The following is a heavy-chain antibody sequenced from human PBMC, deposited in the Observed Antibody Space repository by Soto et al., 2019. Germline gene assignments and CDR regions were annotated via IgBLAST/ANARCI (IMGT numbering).Heavy chain of an antibody. CDR3: ARDMTTVTNYGTFDY. CDR2: IWYDGSNK. Sequence: GGSLRLSCAASGFTFSSYGMHWVRQAPGKGLEWVAVIWYDGSNKYYADSVKGRFTISRDNSKNTLYLQMNSLRAEDTAVYYCARDMTTVTNYGTFDYWGQGTLVTVSS. V-gene: IGHV3-33*01. J-gene: IGHJ4*02. CDR1: GFTFSSYG. D-gene: IGHD4-17*01.